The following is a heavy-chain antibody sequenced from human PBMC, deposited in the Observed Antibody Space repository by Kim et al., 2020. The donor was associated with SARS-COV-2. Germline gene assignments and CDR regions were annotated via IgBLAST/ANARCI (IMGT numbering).Heavy chain of an antibody. J-gene: IGHJ4*02. Sequence: GGAADSAAPVIGGFTISRDDSKNTLYLQINSLKTEDTAVYYCTGWATRFDYWGQGTLVTVSS. V-gene: IGHV3-15*01. CDR3: TGWATRFDY. CDR2: GGAA. D-gene: IGHD2-2*01.